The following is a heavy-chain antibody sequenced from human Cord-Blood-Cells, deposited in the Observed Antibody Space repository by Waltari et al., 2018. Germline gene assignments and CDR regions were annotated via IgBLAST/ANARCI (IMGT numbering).Heavy chain of an antibody. CDR2: IYYSGST. CDR1: GGPLRSSRYY. Sequence: QLQLQESGPGLVKPSETLSLPCTVSGGPLRSSRYYWGWLRQPPGKGLEWIGCIYYSGSTYYNPSLKRRVTISVDTSKNQFSLKLSSVTAADTAVYYCADGDSGSFDYWGQGTLVTVSS. D-gene: IGHD1-26*01. CDR3: ADGDSGSFDY. V-gene: IGHV4-39*01. J-gene: IGHJ4*02.